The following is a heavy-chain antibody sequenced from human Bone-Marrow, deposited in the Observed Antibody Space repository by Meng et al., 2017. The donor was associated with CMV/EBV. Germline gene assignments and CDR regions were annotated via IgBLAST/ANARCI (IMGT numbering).Heavy chain of an antibody. J-gene: IGHJ6*02. CDR1: GLTFSSYS. D-gene: IGHD3-3*01. CDR3: ARDSRTTDVYYDFSSATGEYYGMDV. CDR2: ISSSSSYI. Sequence: GGSLRLSCAASGLTFSSYSMNWVRQAPGKGLEWVSSISSSSSYIYYADPVKGRFTISRDNAKDSLYLQMTSLRADDTAVYSCARDSRTTDVYYDFSSATGEYYGMDVWGQGTMVTVSS. V-gene: IGHV3-21*01.